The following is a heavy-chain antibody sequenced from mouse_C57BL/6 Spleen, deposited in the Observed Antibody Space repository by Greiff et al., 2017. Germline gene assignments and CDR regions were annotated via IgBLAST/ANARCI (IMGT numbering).Heavy chain of an antibody. J-gene: IGHJ4*01. CDR2: IHPNSGST. CDR1: GYTFTSYW. CDR3: AREHYGSSYYYAMDY. Sequence: QVQLQQPGAELVKPGASVKLSCKASGYTFTSYWMHWVKQRPGQGLEWIGMIHPNSGSTNYNEKFKSKATLTVDKSSSTAYMQLSSLTSEDSAVYYCAREHYGSSYYYAMDYLGQGTSVTVSS. V-gene: IGHV1-64*01. D-gene: IGHD1-1*01.